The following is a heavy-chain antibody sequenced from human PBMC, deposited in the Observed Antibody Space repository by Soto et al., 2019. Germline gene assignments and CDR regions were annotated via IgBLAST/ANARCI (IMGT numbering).Heavy chain of an antibody. Sequence: SETLSLTCTVSGGSISSYYWSWIRQPPGKGLEWIGYIYYSGSTNYNPSLKSRVTISVDTSKNQFSLKLSSVTAADTAVYYCARAPRGNYGYPSYFDYWGQGTLLTVSS. CDR1: GGSISSYY. J-gene: IGHJ4*02. CDR3: ARAPRGNYGYPSYFDY. D-gene: IGHD3-10*01. CDR2: IYYSGST. V-gene: IGHV4-59*01.